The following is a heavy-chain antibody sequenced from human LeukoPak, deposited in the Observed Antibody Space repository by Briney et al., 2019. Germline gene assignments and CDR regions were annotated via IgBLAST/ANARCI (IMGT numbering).Heavy chain of an antibody. CDR1: GYTFTGYY. D-gene: IGHD7-27*01. J-gene: IGHJ4*02. CDR2: INPNSDNT. Sequence: GASVKVSCKASGYTFTGYYMHWVRQAPGQGLEWMGWINPNSDNTGYAQKFQGRVTITRNTSISTAYMELSSLRSEDTGVYYCARAPKGLGIPFDYWGQGTLVTVSS. CDR3: ARAPKGLGIPFDY. V-gene: IGHV1-8*03.